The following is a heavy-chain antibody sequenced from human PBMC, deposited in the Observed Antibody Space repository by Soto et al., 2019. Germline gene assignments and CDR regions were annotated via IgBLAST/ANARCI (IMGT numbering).Heavy chain of an antibody. CDR1: GYSFTSYW. D-gene: IGHD2-2*01. V-gene: IGHV5-51*01. CDR2: IYPGDSDT. J-gene: IGHJ5*02. Sequence: GESLKISCTGVGYSFTSYWIGWVRQMPGKGLEWMGIIYPGDSDTRYSPSFQGQVTISADKSITTAYLQWSSLKASDTAMYYCARGYCTTTICDPWFDPWGQGTQVTVPQ. CDR3: ARGYCTTTICDPWFDP.